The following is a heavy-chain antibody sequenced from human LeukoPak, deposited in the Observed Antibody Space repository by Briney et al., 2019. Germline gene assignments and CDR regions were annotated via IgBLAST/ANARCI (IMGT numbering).Heavy chain of an antibody. CDR3: ARLVDTAANWFDP. J-gene: IGHJ5*02. V-gene: IGHV4-30-2*01. D-gene: IGHD5-18*01. CDR2: IYHSGST. Sequence: SQTLSLTCAVSGGSISSGGYSWSWIRQPPGKGLEWIGYIYHSGSTYYNPSLKSRVTISVDRSKNQFSLKLSSVTAADTAVYYCARLVDTAANWFDPWGQEPWSPSHQ. CDR1: GGSISSGGYS.